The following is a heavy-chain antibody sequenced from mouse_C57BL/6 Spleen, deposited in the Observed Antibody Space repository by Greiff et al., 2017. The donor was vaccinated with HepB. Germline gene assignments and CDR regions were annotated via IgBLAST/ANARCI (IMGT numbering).Heavy chain of an antibody. J-gene: IGHJ4*01. CDR1: GYTFTDYN. D-gene: IGHD1-1*01. CDR3: ARSITTVVATKRDYYAMDY. CDR2: INPNNGGT. V-gene: IGHV1-18*01. Sequence: VQLQQSGPELVKPGASVKIPCKASGYTFTDYNMDWVKQSHGKSLEWIGDINPNNGGTIYNQKFKGKATLTVDKSSSTAYMELRSLTSEDTAVYYCARSITTVVATKRDYYAMDYWGQGTSVTVSS.